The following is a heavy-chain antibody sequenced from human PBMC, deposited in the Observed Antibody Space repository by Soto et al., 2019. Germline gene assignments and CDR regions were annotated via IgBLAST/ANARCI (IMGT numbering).Heavy chain of an antibody. CDR2: IYHSGST. V-gene: IGHV4-38-2*01. CDR3: ARGRATGPFDY. Sequence: LSLTCAVSAYSISGGDFWGWIRQPPWRGLEWIGSIYHSGSTDYSPSLKSRLALSIDTSKNQFSLKLSSVTATDTAAYYCARGRATGPFDYWGQGTLVTVSS. D-gene: IGHD3-9*01. J-gene: IGHJ4*02. CDR1: AYSISGGDF.